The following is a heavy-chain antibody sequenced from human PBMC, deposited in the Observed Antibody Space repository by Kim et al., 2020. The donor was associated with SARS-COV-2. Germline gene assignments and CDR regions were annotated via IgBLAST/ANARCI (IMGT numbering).Heavy chain of an antibody. J-gene: IGHJ3*02. Sequence: GGSLRLSCAASGFIFSSYAMHWVRQASGKGLEWVAGIRGKADSSATAYSASGKVRFTISKADSKTTTYMQRNSLKNADTSEYYKTRVPGTTIVVGDAID. D-gene: IGHD1-1*01. V-gene: IGHV3-73*01. CDR3: TRVPGTTIVVGDAID. CDR1: GFIFSSYA. CDR2: IRGKADSSAT.